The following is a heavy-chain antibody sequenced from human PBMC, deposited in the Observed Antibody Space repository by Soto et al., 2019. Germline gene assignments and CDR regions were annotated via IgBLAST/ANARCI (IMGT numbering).Heavy chain of an antibody. CDR3: SILPDCSSTSCSHRHFDY. D-gene: IGHD2-2*01. CDR1: GGSISSSSYY. Sequence: SETLSLTCTVSGGSISSSSYYWGWIRQPPGKGLEWIGSIYYSGSTYYNPSLKSRVTISVDTSKNQFSLKLSSVTAADTGVYYCSILPDCSSTSCSHRHFDYWGQGTLVTVSS. J-gene: IGHJ4*02. CDR2: IYYSGST. V-gene: IGHV4-39*01.